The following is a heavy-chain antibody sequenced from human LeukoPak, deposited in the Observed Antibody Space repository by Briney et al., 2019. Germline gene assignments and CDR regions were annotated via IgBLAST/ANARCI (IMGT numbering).Heavy chain of an antibody. J-gene: IGHJ5*02. CDR1: GDSVSSYS. CDR3: ARRKSESAVITLSNWFDP. D-gene: IGHD4-23*01. V-gene: IGHV4-59*02. Sequence: SETLSLTCTVSGDSVSSYSWNWIRQPPGKGLEWIGYIYYSGRTDYNPSLKSRVTMSVDTSKNQFSLKLSPVTAADTALYYCARRKSESAVITLSNWFDPWGQGTLVTVSS. CDR2: IYYSGRT.